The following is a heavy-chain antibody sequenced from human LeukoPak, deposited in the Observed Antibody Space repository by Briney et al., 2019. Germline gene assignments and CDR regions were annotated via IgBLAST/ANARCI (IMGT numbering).Heavy chain of an antibody. CDR1: GGTFSSYA. D-gene: IGHD6-13*01. Sequence: SVKVSCKASGGTFSSYAISWVRQAPGQGLGWMGGIIPIFGTANYAQKFQGRVTITADESTSTAYMELSSLRSEDTAVYYCARSTLPYSSSSFDYWGQGTLVTVSS. V-gene: IGHV1-69*01. J-gene: IGHJ4*02. CDR2: IIPIFGTA. CDR3: ARSTLPYSSSSFDY.